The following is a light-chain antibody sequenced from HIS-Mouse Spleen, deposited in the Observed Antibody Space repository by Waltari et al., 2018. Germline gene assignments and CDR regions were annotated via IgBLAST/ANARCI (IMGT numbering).Light chain of an antibody. CDR1: SLRSYY. V-gene: IGLV3-19*01. Sequence: SSELTQDPAVSVALGQTVRIPCQGDSLRSYYANWYQQKPGQAPVIVIYGKNNRPSGIPDRFSGSSSGNTASLTITGAQAEDEADYYCNSRDSSGNVVFGGGTKLTVL. CDR3: NSRDSSGNVV. J-gene: IGLJ2*01. CDR2: GKN.